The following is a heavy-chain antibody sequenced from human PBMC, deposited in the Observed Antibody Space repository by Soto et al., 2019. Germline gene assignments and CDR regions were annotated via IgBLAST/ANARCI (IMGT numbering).Heavy chain of an antibody. CDR2: ISSSGSTI. V-gene: IGHV3-11*01. Sequence: QVQLVESGGGLVKPGGSLRLSCAASGFTFSDYYMSWIRQAPGKGLEWVSYISSSGSTIYYADSVKGRFTISRDNAKNSLYLXMNSLRAEDTAVYYCARQKAWTGEWLSLYAPGMDVWGQGTTVTVSS. J-gene: IGHJ6*02. D-gene: IGHD3-22*01. CDR1: GFTFSDYY. CDR3: ARQKAWTGEWLSLYAPGMDV.